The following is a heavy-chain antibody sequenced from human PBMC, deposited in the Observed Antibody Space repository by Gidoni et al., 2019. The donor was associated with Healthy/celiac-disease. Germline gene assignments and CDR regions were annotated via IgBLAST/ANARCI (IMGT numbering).Heavy chain of an antibody. D-gene: IGHD2-2*01. CDR3: ARDRLVVVPAATRGYWYFDL. CDR1: GGSISSGGSY. CDR2: IYYSGST. V-gene: IGHV4-31*03. J-gene: IGHJ2*01. Sequence: QVQLQESGPGLVTPSQTLSLTCTVSGGSISSGGSYWSWIRQHPGKGLEWIGYIYYSGSTYYNPSLKSRVTISVDTSKNQFSLKLSSVTAADTAVYYCARDRLVVVPAATRGYWYFDLWGRGTLVTVSS.